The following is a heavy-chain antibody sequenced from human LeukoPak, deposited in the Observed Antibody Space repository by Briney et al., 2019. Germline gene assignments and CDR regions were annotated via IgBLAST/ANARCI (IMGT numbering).Heavy chain of an antibody. Sequence: GGSLRLSCAASGFTFSSYWMTWVRQAPGKGLEWMASIRDDGSDKYYVDSVKGRFTISRDNAQNTLLLQMDSLRAEDTAVYYCVRHTRRSPGDYWGQGTLVTVST. CDR1: GFTFSSYW. V-gene: IGHV3-7*01. J-gene: IGHJ4*02. CDR2: IRDDGSDK. D-gene: IGHD1-26*01. CDR3: VRHTRRSPGDY.